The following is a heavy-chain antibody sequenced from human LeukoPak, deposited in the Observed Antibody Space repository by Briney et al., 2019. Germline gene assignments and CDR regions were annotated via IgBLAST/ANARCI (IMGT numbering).Heavy chain of an antibody. J-gene: IGHJ4*02. CDR2: IYYSGST. Sequence: PSETLSLTCTVSGGSISSCSYYWGWIRQPPGKGLEWIGSIYYSGSTYYNPSLKSRVTVSVDTSKNQFSLNLSSVTAADTAVYYCVLSMSRWYSFDYWGQGTLVTVSS. CDR3: VLSMSRWYSFDY. D-gene: IGHD3-10*01. V-gene: IGHV4-39*07. CDR1: GGSISSCSYY.